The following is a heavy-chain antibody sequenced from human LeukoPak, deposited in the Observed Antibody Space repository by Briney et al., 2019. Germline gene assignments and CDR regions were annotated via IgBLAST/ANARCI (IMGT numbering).Heavy chain of an antibody. J-gene: IGHJ4*02. D-gene: IGHD2-21*01. CDR2: IYSGGST. CDR1: GFTVSSNY. Sequence: GGSLRISCAASGFTVSSNYMSWVRQAPGKGLEWVSVIYSGGSTYYADSVKGRFTISRDNSKNTLYLQMNSLRAEDTAVYYCARVVAPAGYFDYWGQGTLVTVSS. V-gene: IGHV3-66*01. CDR3: ARVVAPAGYFDY.